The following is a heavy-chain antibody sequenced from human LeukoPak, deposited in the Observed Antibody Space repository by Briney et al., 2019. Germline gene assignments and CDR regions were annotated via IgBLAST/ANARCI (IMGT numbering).Heavy chain of an antibody. CDR1: GYTFTGYY. Sequence: GASVKVSCKASGYTFTGYYMHWVRQAPGQGLEWMGWINPNSGGTNYVQKFQGRVTMTRDTSISTDYMELSRLRSDDTAVYYCVRYCVCGCCYSPPFDIWGQGTMVTVSS. CDR3: VRYCVCGCCYSPPFDI. J-gene: IGHJ3*02. CDR2: INPNSGGT. V-gene: IGHV1-2*02. D-gene: IGHD2-15*01.